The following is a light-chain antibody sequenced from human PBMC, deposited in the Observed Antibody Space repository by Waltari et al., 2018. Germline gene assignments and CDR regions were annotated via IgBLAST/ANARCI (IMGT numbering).Light chain of an antibody. CDR1: KSFSNA. J-gene: IGKJ4*01. CDR2: KSS. V-gene: IGKV1-5*03. Sequence: RVSKSFSNALPWYKIKPRNVPKCLTYKSSTLARRVPSRFSDSGSGTDFRFTISSLQPDDFATYYCQQYNSYSLLSFGGGTKVEIK. CDR3: QQYNSYSLLS.